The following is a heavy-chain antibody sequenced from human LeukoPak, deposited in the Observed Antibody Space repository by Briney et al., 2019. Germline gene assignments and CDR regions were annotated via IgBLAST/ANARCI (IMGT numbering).Heavy chain of an antibody. Sequence: GGSLRLSCVVSGGTFSNYVMSWVRQAPGKGLEWVSGVNTGGDYTYYPDSVKGRFTISRDNSRNTLYLHMNSLRAEDAALYHCAKNVGGCRCGDCYSGFDHWGQGILVTVSS. J-gene: IGHJ4*02. V-gene: IGHV3-23*01. CDR1: GGTFSNYV. CDR3: AKNVGGCRCGDCYSGFDH. D-gene: IGHD2-21*02. CDR2: VNTGGDYT.